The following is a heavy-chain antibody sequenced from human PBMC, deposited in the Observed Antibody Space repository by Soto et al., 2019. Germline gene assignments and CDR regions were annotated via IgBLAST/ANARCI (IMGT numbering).Heavy chain of an antibody. CDR3: STRFCSGSSCYYLDF. J-gene: IGHJ4*02. CDR2: INPSGGST. CDR1: GYTFTNSY. D-gene: IGHD2-15*01. V-gene: IGHV1-46*01. Sequence: QVHLVQSGAEVKKPGASVKVSCKASGYTFTNSYMHWVRQAPGQGLEWMGIINPSGGSTIYAQKFQGSVSMSRDTSTSTVYMELSSLTSEDTAVYYCSTRFCSGSSCYYLDFWGPGTLVTVSS.